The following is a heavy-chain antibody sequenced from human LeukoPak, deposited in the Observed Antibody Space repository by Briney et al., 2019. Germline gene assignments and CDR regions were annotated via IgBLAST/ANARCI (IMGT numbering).Heavy chain of an antibody. J-gene: IGHJ6*03. Sequence: ETLSLTCTVSGGLISISTYYWGWIRQPPGKGLEWIGSIYYSGTTHYNPSLKSRVTISVDTSKNQFSLKLSSVTAADTAVYYCARGRAEGSSWFAYYYYYMDVWGKGTTVTVSS. CDR3: ARGRAEGSSWFAYYYYYMDV. V-gene: IGHV4-39*07. CDR1: GGLISISTYY. D-gene: IGHD6-13*01. CDR2: IYYSGTT.